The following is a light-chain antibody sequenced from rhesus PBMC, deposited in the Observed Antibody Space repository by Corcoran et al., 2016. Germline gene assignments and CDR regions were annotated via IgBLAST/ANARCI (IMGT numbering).Light chain of an antibody. CDR3: LQGYTTPLT. J-gene: IGKJ4*01. CDR2: AAS. Sequence: DIQMTQSLSSLSASVGDRVTVTCLVSQGINKELSWYQQKQGKAPTLLIYAASSLKTGVSSRFSGSGSVTDYTLTLSSLLPEDVATFYFLQGYTTPLTFGGGTKVAIK. V-gene: IGKV1-94*01. CDR1: QGINKE.